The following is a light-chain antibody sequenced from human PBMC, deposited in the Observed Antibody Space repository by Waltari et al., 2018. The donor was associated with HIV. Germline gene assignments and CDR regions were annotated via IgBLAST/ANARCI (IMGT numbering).Light chain of an antibody. CDR1: QSVDDHN. V-gene: IGKV3-20*01. CDR2: GAS. CDR3: QQCSGSCT. J-gene: IGKJ2*02. Sequence: VLLIQSPDTLSLSPGDRASLSCRASQSVDDHNLAWYRQVRAQPPRLLIYGASIRAPGVSDRFSGGGSGKEFILNITRREPEDFAVYFCQQCSGSCTFGQGT.